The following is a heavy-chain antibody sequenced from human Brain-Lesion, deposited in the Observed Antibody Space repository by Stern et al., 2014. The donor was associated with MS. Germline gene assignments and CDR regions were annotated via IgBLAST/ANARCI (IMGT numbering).Heavy chain of an antibody. CDR3: ARGYGDAYYRGLDV. V-gene: IGHV3-21*01. J-gene: IGHJ6*02. D-gene: IGHD4-17*01. CDR2: LRSTTTYI. Sequence: EVQPGESGGGLGKRGGPLRLSCAASGFSVSPYSLSWVRQAPGKGLECRSSLRSTTTYIYYVDSVKGRFTISRDNAKNSVFLQMNGLGADDTAVYYCARGYGDAYYRGLDVWGQGTTVTVSS. CDR1: GFSVSPYS.